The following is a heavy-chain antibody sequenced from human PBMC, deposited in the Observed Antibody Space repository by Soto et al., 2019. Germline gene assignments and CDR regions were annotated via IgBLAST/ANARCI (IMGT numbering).Heavy chain of an antibody. CDR3: ARWGGDKGYSYGPDY. J-gene: IGHJ4*02. Sequence: ASVKVSCKASGGTFSSYAISWVRQAPGQGLEWMGWINAGNGNTKYSQKFQGRVTITRDTSASTAYMELSSLRSEDTAVYYCARWGGDKGYSYGPDYWGQGTLVTVSS. V-gene: IGHV1-3*01. CDR1: GGTFSSYA. CDR2: INAGNGNT. D-gene: IGHD5-18*01.